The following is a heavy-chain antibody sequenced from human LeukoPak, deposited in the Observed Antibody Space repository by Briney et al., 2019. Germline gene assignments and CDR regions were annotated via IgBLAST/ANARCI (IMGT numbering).Heavy chain of an antibody. J-gene: IGHJ5*02. Sequence: PSETLSLTCAVYGQSVSGSRSYWAWIRQPPGTGLEWIGNVLLSGRTTYNPALEGRVSIPRDSSKNQFSLTLTSVTAADTAVYYCAKEPEGIRLDPWGQGTLVTVSS. CDR3: AKEPEGIRLDP. V-gene: IGHV4-34*12. D-gene: IGHD1-14*01. CDR2: VLLSGRT. CDR1: GQSVSGSRSY.